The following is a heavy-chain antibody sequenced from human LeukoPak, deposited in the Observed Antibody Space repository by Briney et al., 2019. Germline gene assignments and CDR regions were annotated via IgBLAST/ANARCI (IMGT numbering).Heavy chain of an antibody. D-gene: IGHD1-26*01. CDR2: IIPIFDTT. CDR1: GGTFSNYA. CDR3: ARVYDGSYYFDY. Sequence: SVKVSCKXSGGTFSNYAINWVRQAPGQGLEWMGGIIPIFDTTNYAQKFQGRVTITADESTSTAYMELSSLRSEDTAVYYCARVYDGSYYFDYWGQGTLVTVSS. V-gene: IGHV1-69*01. J-gene: IGHJ4*02.